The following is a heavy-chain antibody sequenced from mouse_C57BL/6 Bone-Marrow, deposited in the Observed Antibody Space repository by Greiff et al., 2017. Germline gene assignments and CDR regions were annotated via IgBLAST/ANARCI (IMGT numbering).Heavy chain of an antibody. V-gene: IGHV1-63*01. J-gene: IGHJ2*01. CDR2: LYPGGGYT. CDR1: GYTFTNYW. Sequence: QVQLQQSGAELVRPGTSVKMSCKASGYTFTNYWIGWAKQRPGHGLEWIGDLYPGGGYTNYNEKFKGKATLTADKSSSTAYMQFSSLTSEDSAIYYCAVGPHYYGSFYYFDYWGQGTTLTVSS. CDR3: AVGPHYYGSFYYFDY. D-gene: IGHD1-1*01.